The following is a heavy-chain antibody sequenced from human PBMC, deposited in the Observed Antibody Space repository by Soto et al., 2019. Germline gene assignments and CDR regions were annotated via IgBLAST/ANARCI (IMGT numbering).Heavy chain of an antibody. CDR1: GVSITSYY. D-gene: IGHD2-15*01. CDR2: INTDGLS. J-gene: IGHJ6*02. CDR3: ARVPVAVAATEDYYGLDV. V-gene: IGHV4-4*07. Sequence: QVQLEESGPGLVRPSETLSLTCSVSGVSITSYYWSWIRQSAGGGLEWMGRINTDGLSTYSPSFKIRLTMSRDTSHNHVSLRLISVTAADTAVYFCARVPVAVAATEDYYGLDVGGQGTTVTVSS.